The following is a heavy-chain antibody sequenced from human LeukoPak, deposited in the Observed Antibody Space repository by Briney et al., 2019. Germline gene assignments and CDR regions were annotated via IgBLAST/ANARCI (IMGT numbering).Heavy chain of an antibody. D-gene: IGHD3-16*02. J-gene: IGHJ4*02. CDR1: GFTFSSYG. V-gene: IGHV3-7*01. CDR2: IKQDGSEK. CDR3: ARQQRPWYVWGSYRHYYFDY. Sequence: GRSLRLSCAASGFTFSSYGMHWVRQAPGKGLEWVANIKQDGSEKYYVDSVKGRFTISRDNAKNSLYLQMNSLRAEDTAVYYCARQQRPWYVWGSYRHYYFDYWGQGTLVTVSS.